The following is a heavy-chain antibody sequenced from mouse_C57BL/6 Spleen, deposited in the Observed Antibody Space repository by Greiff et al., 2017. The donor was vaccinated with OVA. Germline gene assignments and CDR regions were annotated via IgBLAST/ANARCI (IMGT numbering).Heavy chain of an antibody. J-gene: IGHJ2*01. Sequence: QVQLQQSGPELVKPGASVKISCKASGYAFSSSWMNWVKQRPGKGLEWIGRICPGDGDTNYNGKFKGKATLTADKSSSTAYMQLSSLTSEDSAVYFCARTTVAYFDYWGQGNTLTVSS. CDR2: ICPGDGDT. V-gene: IGHV1-82*01. CDR3: ARTTVAYFDY. D-gene: IGHD1-1*01. CDR1: GYAFSSSW.